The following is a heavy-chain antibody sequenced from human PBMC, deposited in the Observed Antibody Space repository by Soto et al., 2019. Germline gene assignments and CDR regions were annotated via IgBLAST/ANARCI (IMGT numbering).Heavy chain of an antibody. CDR1: GHTLTELS. Sequence: ASVKVSCKVSGHTLTELSMHWVRQAPGKGLEWMGGFDPEDGETIYAQKFQGRVTMTEDTSTDTAYMELSSLRSEDTAVYYCATNTETSSGWYLAPFDLWGRGTLVTVSS. J-gene: IGHJ2*01. CDR3: ATNTETSSGWYLAPFDL. D-gene: IGHD6-19*01. CDR2: FDPEDGET. V-gene: IGHV1-24*01.